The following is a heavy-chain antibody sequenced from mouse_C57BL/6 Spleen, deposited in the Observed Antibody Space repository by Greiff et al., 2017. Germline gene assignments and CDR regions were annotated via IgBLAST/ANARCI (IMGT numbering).Heavy chain of an antibody. J-gene: IGHJ2*01. Sequence: QVQLQQPGAELVKPGASVKLSCKASGYTFTSYWMHWVKQRPGQGLEWIGMIHPNSGSTNYNEKFKSKATLTVDKSSSTAYMQLSSLTSEDSAVYYCAGAIITTVPYFDYWGQGTTLTVSS. D-gene: IGHD1-1*01. CDR3: AGAIITTVPYFDY. CDR2: IHPNSGST. V-gene: IGHV1-64*01. CDR1: GYTFTSYW.